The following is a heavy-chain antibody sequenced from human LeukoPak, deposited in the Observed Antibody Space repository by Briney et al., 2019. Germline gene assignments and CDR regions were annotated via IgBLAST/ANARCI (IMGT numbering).Heavy chain of an antibody. J-gene: IGHJ4*02. D-gene: IGHD6-6*01. CDR3: AASEYSSSSPDY. CDR1: GGSISSYY. CDR2: IYTSGST. V-gene: IGHV4-4*07. Sequence: SETLSLTCTVSGGSISSYYWSWIRQPAGKGLEWIGRIYTSGSTNYNPSLKSRVTISVDTSKNQFSLKLSSVTAADTAVYYCAASEYSSSSPDYWGQGTLVTVSS.